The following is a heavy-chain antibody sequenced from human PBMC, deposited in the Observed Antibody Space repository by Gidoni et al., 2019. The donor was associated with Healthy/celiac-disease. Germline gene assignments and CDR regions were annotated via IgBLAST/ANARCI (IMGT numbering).Heavy chain of an antibody. CDR3: ARDRGEYCSGGSCYYFDY. J-gene: IGHJ4*02. V-gene: IGHV4-4*07. D-gene: IGHD2-15*01. CDR2: IYTSGST. CDR1: GGSISSYY. Sequence: QVQLQESGPGLVTPSETLSLTCPVSGGSISSYYWSWLRQPPGKGLEWIGRIYTSGSTNYNPSRKSRVTMSVDTSKNQFSLKLSSVTAADTAVYYCARDRGEYCSGGSCYYFDYWGQGTLVTVSS.